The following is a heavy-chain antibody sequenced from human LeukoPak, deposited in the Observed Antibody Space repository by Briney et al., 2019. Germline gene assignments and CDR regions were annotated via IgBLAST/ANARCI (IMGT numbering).Heavy chain of an antibody. CDR3: ARSPTKRVPEDY. CDR1: GGSFSGYY. CDR2: INHSGST. Sequence: SETLSLTCAVYGGSFSGYYWSWIRQPPGKGLEWIGEINHSGSTNYNPSLKSRVTISVDKSKNQFSLRLTSVTAADTAVYYCARSPTKRVPEDYWGQGTLVTVSS. D-gene: IGHD2-2*01. J-gene: IGHJ4*02. V-gene: IGHV4-34*01.